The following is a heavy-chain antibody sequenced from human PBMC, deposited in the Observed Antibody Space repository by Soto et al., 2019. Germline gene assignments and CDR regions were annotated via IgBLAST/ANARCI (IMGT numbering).Heavy chain of an antibody. CDR3: ARLDYYDTLDV. CDR1: GGSISSGGYY. Sequence: SETLSLTCTVSGGSISSGGYYWSWIRQHPGKGLEWIGYIYNSGTTYYNPSLKSRVTISVDTSKNQFSLKLSSVTAADTAVYYCARLDYYDTLDVWGQGTTVTVSS. J-gene: IGHJ6*02. D-gene: IGHD3-22*01. CDR2: IYNSGTT. V-gene: IGHV4-31*03.